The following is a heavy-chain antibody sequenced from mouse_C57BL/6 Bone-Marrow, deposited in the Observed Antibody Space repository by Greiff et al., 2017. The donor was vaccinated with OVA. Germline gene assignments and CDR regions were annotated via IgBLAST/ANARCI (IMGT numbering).Heavy chain of an antibody. Sequence: EVKLQQSGPELVKPGASVKISCKASGYSFTDYNMNWVKQSNGKSLEWIGVINPNYGTTSYNQKFKGKATLTVDQSSSTAYMQLNSLTSEDSAVYYCARSYYYGSSGYFDVWGTGTTVTVSS. D-gene: IGHD1-1*01. J-gene: IGHJ1*03. CDR3: ARSYYYGSSGYFDV. V-gene: IGHV1-39*01. CDR2: INPNYGTT. CDR1: GYSFTDYN.